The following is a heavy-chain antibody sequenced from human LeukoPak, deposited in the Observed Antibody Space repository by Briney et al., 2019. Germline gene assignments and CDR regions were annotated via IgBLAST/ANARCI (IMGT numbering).Heavy chain of an antibody. J-gene: IGHJ4*02. CDR1: GGSISSYY. Sequence: SETLSLTCIVSGGSISSYYWSWIRQPPGKGLEWIGYIYYSGSTNYNPSLKSRVTMSVDTSKNQFSLKLSSVTAADTAVYYCAREVVIAATYDYWGQGTLVTVSS. CDR3: AREVVIAATYDY. D-gene: IGHD2-15*01. CDR2: IYYSGST. V-gene: IGHV4-59*12.